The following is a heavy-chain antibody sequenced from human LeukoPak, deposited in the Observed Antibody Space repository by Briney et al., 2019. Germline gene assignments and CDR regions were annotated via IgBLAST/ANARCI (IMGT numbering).Heavy chain of an antibody. CDR2: IWYDGSNK. CDR1: GFTFSSYG. J-gene: IGHJ4*02. D-gene: IGHD3-10*01. Sequence: GGSLRLSCAASGFTFSSYGMHWVRQAPGKGLEWVAVIWYDGSNKYYADSVKGRFTISRDNSKNTLYLQMNSLRAEDTVVYYCARREMVRGANFDYWGQGTLATVSS. V-gene: IGHV3-33*01. CDR3: ARREMVRGANFDY.